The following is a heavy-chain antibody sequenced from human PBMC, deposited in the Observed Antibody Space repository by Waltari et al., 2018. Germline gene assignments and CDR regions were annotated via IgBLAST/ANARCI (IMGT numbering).Heavy chain of an antibody. D-gene: IGHD6-6*01. J-gene: IGHJ4*02. Sequence: QVQLQESGPGLVKPSETLSLTCPLPGYSISSGSYWGWIRQPPGKGLEWIGSIYHSGSTYYNPSLKSRVTISVDTSKNQFSLKLSSVTAADTAVYYCARQSSSSSFDYWGQGTLVTVSS. V-gene: IGHV4-38-2*01. CDR1: GYSISSGSY. CDR3: ARQSSSSSFDY. CDR2: IYHSGST.